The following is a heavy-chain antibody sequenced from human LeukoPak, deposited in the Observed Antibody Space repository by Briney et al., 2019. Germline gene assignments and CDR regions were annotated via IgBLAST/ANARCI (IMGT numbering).Heavy chain of an antibody. D-gene: IGHD3-16*01. V-gene: IGHV4-4*07. CDR2: IYSSGNI. CDR1: GDSIISYF. Sequence: SETLSLTCKVSGDSIISYFWGWIRPPAGKGLEWIGRIYSSGNIDYNPSVKSRVAMSVDTSKNQISLKWTSVTAADTAVYHCARSGGSGWLDAWGQGSLVTVSS. J-gene: IGHJ5*02. CDR3: ARSGGSGWLDA.